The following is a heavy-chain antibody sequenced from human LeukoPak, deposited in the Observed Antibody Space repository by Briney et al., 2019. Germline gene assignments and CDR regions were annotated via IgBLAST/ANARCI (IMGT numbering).Heavy chain of an antibody. V-gene: IGHV4-59*12. CDR1: GGSISSYY. CDR3: ARSDPRRAARRYYFDY. CDR2: IYYSGIT. Sequence: SETLSLTCTVSGGSISSYYWSWIRQPPGKGLEWIGYIYYSGITNYNPSLKSRVTISVDTSKNQFSLKLSSVTAADTAVYYCARSDPRRAARRYYFDYWGQGTLVTVSS. J-gene: IGHJ4*02. D-gene: IGHD6-6*01.